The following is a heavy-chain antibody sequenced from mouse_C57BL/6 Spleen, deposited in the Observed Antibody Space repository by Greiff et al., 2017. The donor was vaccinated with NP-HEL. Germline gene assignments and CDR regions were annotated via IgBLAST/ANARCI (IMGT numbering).Heavy chain of an antibody. D-gene: IGHD2-1*01. Sequence: VQLKESGAELVRPGASVKLSCTASGFNIKDYYMHWVKQRPEQGLEWIGRIDPEDGDTEYAPKFQGKATMTADTSSNTAYLQLSSLTSEDTAVYYCTSFYYGNPFAYWGQGTLVTVSA. J-gene: IGHJ3*01. V-gene: IGHV14-1*01. CDR1: GFNIKDYY. CDR2: IDPEDGDT. CDR3: TSFYYGNPFAY.